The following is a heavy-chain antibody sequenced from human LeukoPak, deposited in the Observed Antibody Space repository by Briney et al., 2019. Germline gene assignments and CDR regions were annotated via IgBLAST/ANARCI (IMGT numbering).Heavy chain of an antibody. CDR2: IRSSGSTI. V-gene: IGHV3-48*03. J-gene: IGHJ6*03. CDR3: ASLHHYYYYMDV. CDR1: GFTFSSYE. Sequence: GGSLRLSRAASGFTFSSYEMNWVRQAPGKGLEWVSYIRSSGSTIYYADSVKGRFTISRDNAKNSLYLQMNSLRAEDTAVYYCASLHHYYYYMDVWGKGTTVTVSS.